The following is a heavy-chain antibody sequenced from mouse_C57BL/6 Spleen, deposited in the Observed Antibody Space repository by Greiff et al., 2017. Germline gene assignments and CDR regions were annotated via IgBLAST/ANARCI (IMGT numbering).Heavy chain of an antibody. CDR1: GYTFTSYG. V-gene: IGHV1-81*01. D-gene: IGHD2-2*01. Sequence: QVQLQQSGAELARPGASVKLSCKASGYTFTSYGISWVKQRTGQGLEWIGEIYPRSGNTYYNEKFKGKATLTADKSSSTAYMELRSLTSEDSAVYFCARGDGYDGALGWYFDVWGTGTTVTVSS. J-gene: IGHJ1*03. CDR3: ARGDGYDGALGWYFDV. CDR2: IYPRSGNT.